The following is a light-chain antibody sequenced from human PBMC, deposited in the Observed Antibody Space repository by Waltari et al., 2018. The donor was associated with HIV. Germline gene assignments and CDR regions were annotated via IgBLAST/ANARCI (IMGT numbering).Light chain of an antibody. CDR3: QAGDSSTDVV. CDR2: QDS. J-gene: IGLJ2*01. V-gene: IGLV3-1*01. Sequence: SYELTQPPSVSVSPGQTASLPCPGDKLGDKYACWFQQKPGQSPVLVIYQDSKRPAGIPGRFSGSNAGRTATLTISGTQAMDEADYYCQAGDSSTDVVFGGGTKLTVL. CDR1: KLGDKY.